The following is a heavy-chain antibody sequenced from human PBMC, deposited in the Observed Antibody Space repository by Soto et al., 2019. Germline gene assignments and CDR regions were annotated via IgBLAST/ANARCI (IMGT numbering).Heavy chain of an antibody. V-gene: IGHV4-39*01. D-gene: IGHD2-2*02. J-gene: IGHJ6*02. Sequence: SETLSLTCTVSGGSISSSSYYWGWIRQPPGKGLEWIGSIYYSGSTYYNPSLKSRVTISVDTSKNQFSLKLSSVTAADTAVYYCARQEGNGGPYNGKYVSGQGTTVTVS. CDR1: GGSISSSSYY. CDR2: IYYSGST. CDR3: ARQEGNGGPYNGKYV.